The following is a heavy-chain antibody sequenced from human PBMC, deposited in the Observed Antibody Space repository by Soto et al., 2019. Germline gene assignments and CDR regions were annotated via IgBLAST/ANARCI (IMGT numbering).Heavy chain of an antibody. J-gene: IGHJ4*02. CDR1: GFTFISYA. Sequence: GGSLRLSCAASGFTFISYAMHWVRQAPGKGLEWVAVISYDGSNKYYADSVKGRFTISRDSSKNTMYLQLSSLRAEDRAVYYCARSRYDSSRYLYYFDYWGQGTLVTVSS. D-gene: IGHD3-22*01. V-gene: IGHV3-30-3*01. CDR3: ARSRYDSSRYLYYFDY. CDR2: ISYDGSNK.